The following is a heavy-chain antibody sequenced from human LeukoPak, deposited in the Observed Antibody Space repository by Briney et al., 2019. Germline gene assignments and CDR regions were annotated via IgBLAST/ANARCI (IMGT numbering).Heavy chain of an antibody. V-gene: IGHV4-30-2*01. CDR2: IYHSGST. J-gene: IGHJ3*02. Sequence: SETLSLTCAVSGGSISSGGYSWGRLRQPPGKGLEWIGYIYHSGSTYYTPSLKSRVTISVDRSKNQFSLKLSSVTAADTAVYYCARGHNIWGQGTMVTVSS. CDR3: ARGHNI. CDR1: GGSISSGGYS.